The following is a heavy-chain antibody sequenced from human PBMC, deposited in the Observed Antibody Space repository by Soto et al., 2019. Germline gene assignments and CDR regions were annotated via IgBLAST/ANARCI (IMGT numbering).Heavy chain of an antibody. D-gene: IGHD2-21*02. V-gene: IGHV4-4*08. Sequence: QVRLQESGPGLVKPSETLSLTCTVSGGSISRYYWSWIRQPPGKGLEWIGYMYNTGSTIYNPSLRSRVTISVDTSKNQFSLKLNSVHAADTAVYYCARDLWGYCGADCYPLDVWGQGTTVTVSS. CDR3: ARDLWGYCGADCYPLDV. CDR2: MYNTGST. CDR1: GGSISRYY. J-gene: IGHJ6*02.